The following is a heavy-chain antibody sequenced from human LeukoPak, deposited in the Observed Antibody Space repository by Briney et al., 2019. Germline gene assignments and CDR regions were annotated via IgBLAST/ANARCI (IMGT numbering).Heavy chain of an antibody. Sequence: ASVKVSCKASGYTFTSYAMHWVRQAPGQRLEWMGWINAGNGNTKYSQKFQGRVTITRDTSASTAYMELSSLRSEDTAVYYCARPRMTTMPLFDYLFLGTLVNVSS. CDR3: ARPRMTTMPLFDY. CDR1: GYTFTSYA. CDR2: INAGNGNT. D-gene: IGHD4-17*01. V-gene: IGHV1-3*01. J-gene: IGHJ4*02.